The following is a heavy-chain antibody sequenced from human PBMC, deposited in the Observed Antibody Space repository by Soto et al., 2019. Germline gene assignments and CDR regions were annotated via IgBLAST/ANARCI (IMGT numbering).Heavy chain of an antibody. D-gene: IGHD3-22*01. J-gene: IGHJ4*02. CDR2: INNNSGRK. V-gene: IGHV3-23*01. CDR1: GFSFSGFT. Sequence: GGALRLPCEASGFSFSGFTLNWVRQAPGKGLEWVSSINNNSGRKYYADSVKGRFTISRDNSKNTLFLQMNSLKAEDTAVYFCAKDGDYEYFDYWGQGTQVTVSS. CDR3: AKDGDYEYFDY.